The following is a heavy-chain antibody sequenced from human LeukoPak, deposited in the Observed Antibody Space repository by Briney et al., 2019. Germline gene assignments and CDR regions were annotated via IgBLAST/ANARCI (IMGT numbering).Heavy chain of an antibody. V-gene: IGHV3-21*01. J-gene: IGHJ4*02. D-gene: IGHD3-22*01. CDR1: GFTFSSYS. CDR2: ISGSSRYI. CDR3: ARDRGYQYYDSSGLDY. Sequence: GGSLRLSCAASGFTFSSYSMNWVRQAPGKGLEWVSSISGSSRYIYYADSVKGRFTISRDNAKNSLYLQMNSLRAEDTAVYYCARDRGYQYYDSSGLDYWGQGTLVTVSS.